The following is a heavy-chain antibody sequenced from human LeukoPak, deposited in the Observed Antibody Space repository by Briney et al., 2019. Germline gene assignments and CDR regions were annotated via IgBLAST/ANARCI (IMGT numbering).Heavy chain of an antibody. CDR1: GFTLSQYG. V-gene: IGHV3-30*02. Sequence: QPGGSLRLSSEASGFTLSQYGLHWVRQAPGKGLEWVAFIPSEGSGRFHAASVKDRFSISKDDSKHTLYLQMNSLRAEDTALYYCVKSGNTSGSYWYFDLWGRGTLVTVSS. CDR2: IPSEGSGR. D-gene: IGHD3-10*01. J-gene: IGHJ2*01. CDR3: VKSGNTSGSYWYFDL.